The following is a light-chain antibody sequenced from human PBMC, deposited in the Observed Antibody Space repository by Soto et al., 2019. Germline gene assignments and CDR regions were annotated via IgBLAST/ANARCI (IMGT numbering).Light chain of an antibody. CDR3: QQYNNWLT. CDR1: QSVSSN. V-gene: IGKV3-15*01. Sequence: EIVMTQSPATLSVSPGERATLSCRASQSVSSNLAWYQQKPGHAPRLLIYAASTRATGIPARFSGSGSGTEFTLTISSLQSEDFAVYYCQQYNNWLTFGPGTKVDIK. CDR2: AAS. J-gene: IGKJ3*01.